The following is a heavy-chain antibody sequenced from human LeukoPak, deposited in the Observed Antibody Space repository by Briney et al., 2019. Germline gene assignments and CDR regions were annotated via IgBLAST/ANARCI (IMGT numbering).Heavy chain of an antibody. CDR2: ISSSSSYI. V-gene: IGHV3-21*01. D-gene: IGHD3-3*01. J-gene: IGHJ5*02. CDR3: AIFGVVITRGFHAVP. Sequence: KPGGSLRLSCAASGFTFSSYSMNWVRQAPGKGLEWISSISSSSSYIYYADSVKGRFTISRDNAKNSLYLQMNSLRAEDTAVYYCAIFGVVITRGFHAVPWGQGTLVTVSS. CDR1: GFTFSSYS.